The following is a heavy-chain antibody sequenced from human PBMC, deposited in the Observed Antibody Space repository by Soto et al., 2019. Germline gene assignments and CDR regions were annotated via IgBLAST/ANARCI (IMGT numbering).Heavy chain of an antibody. CDR1: GGSISSSSYY. V-gene: IGHV4-39*01. CDR2: IYYSGST. D-gene: IGHD5-12*01. Sequence: TLSRTCTVSGGSISSSSYYWGWIRQPPGKGLEWIGSIYYSGSTYYNPSLKSRVTISVDTSKNQFSLKLSSVTAADTAVYYCARHQNGYNYLSYWGQGTLVTVSS. CDR3: ARHQNGYNYLSY. J-gene: IGHJ4*02.